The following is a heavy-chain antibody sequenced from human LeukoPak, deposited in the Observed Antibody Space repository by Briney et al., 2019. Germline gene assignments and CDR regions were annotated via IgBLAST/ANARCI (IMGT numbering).Heavy chain of an antibody. J-gene: IGHJ4*02. V-gene: IGHV3-74*01. D-gene: IGHD4-23*01. Sequence: PGGSLRLSCAASGFTFSSYWMHWVRQAPGKGLVWVSRINSDGSSTSYADSVKGRFTISRDNAKNTLYLQMNSLRAEDTAVYYCARADELGWLIDYWGQGTLVTVSS. CDR2: INSDGSST. CDR3: ARADELGWLIDY. CDR1: GFTFSSYW.